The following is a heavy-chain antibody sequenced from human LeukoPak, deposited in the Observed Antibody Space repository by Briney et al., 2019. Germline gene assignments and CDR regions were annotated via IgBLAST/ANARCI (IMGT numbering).Heavy chain of an antibody. D-gene: IGHD1-26*01. Sequence: ASVKVSCKASGYTFTSYPMHWVRQAPGQRLEWMGWINAGNGNTKYSQKFQGRVTITRDTSASTAYMELSSLRSEDTAVYYCARDGVGSYYAGDAFDIWGQGTMVTVSS. J-gene: IGHJ3*02. CDR1: GYTFTSYP. V-gene: IGHV1-3*01. CDR2: INAGNGNT. CDR3: ARDGVGSYYAGDAFDI.